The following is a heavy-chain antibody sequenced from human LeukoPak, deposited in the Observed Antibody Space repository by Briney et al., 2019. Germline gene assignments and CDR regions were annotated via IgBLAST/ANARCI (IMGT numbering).Heavy chain of an antibody. J-gene: IGHJ4*02. Sequence: GRSLRLSCAASGSTFTSSTMTWVRQAPGKGLEWVSTIGGSGASTYYAGSVKSRFTIFRDNSKNTLSLQMNSLTAEDSAIYYCAKNYYGSGTMGGYWGQGTLVTVSS. CDR3: AKNYYGSGTMGGY. CDR2: IGGSGAST. V-gene: IGHV3-23*01. CDR1: GSTFTSST. D-gene: IGHD3-10*01.